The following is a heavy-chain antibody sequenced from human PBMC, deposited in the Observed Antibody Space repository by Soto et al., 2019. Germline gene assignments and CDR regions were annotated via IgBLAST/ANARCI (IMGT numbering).Heavy chain of an antibody. CDR2: VYCTGNS. V-gene: IGHV4-61*01. CDR1: GDPVSSGSFY. CDR3: ARKDYDSRIDF. Sequence: PSETLSLTCTVSGDPVSSGSFYWSWIRQPPGKGLEWIGYVYCTGNSNNNPSLNSRVTISIDTSKNEFSLKLRSVTAADTAVYYCARKDYDSRIDFWGQGTLVTVSS. D-gene: IGHD3-22*01. J-gene: IGHJ4*02.